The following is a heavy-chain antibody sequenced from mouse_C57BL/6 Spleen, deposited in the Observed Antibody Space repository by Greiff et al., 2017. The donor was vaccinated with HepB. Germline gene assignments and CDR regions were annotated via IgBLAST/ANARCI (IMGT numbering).Heavy chain of an antibody. Sequence: VQLQQSGAELAKPGASVKMSCKASGYTFTSYWMHWVKQRPGQGLEWIGYINPSSGYTKYNQKFKDKATLTADKDSSTAYMQLSSLTYEDSAVYYCARDYDDPFAYWGKGTLVTVSA. CDR2: INPSSGYT. CDR1: GYTFTSYW. D-gene: IGHD2-13*01. J-gene: IGHJ3*01. CDR3: ARDYDDPFAY. V-gene: IGHV1-7*01.